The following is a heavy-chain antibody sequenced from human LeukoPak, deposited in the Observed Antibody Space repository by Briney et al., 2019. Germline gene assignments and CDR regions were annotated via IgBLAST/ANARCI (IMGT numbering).Heavy chain of an antibody. Sequence: GPSLRLSCAASGFTFSRYAVGWVRQVPRKGLEWVSGISGSGGITYYADSVKGRFTISRDNSKNTLYLQMNSLRAEDTAIYYCAKAQVPESYGAASYYVGFDYWGQGTLVTVSS. J-gene: IGHJ4*02. V-gene: IGHV3-23*01. CDR3: AKAQVPESYGAASYYVGFDY. CDR1: GFTFSRYA. CDR2: ISGSGGIT. D-gene: IGHD3-10*01.